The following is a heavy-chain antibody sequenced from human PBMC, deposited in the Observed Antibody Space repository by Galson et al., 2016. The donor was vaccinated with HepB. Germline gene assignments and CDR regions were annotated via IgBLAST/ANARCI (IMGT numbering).Heavy chain of an antibody. J-gene: IGHJ5*02. CDR3: TRDLSSGTPGP. CDR2: IHPISGNT. CDR1: GYPFSSYD. D-gene: IGHD1-7*01. Sequence: SVKVSCKASGYPFSSYDFNWVRQAAGQGLEWMGWIHPISGNTGYAQKFQGRVTMTRNTSISTAYMALSSLKSEDTAVYYCTRDLSSGTPGPWGQGTLVTVS. V-gene: IGHV1-8*01.